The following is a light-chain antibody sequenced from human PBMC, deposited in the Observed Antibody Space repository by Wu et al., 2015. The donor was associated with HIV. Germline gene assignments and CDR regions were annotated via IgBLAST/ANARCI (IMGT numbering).Light chain of an antibody. J-gene: IGKJ2*01. CDR1: QSVSSY. Sequence: EIVLTQSPATLSLSPGERATLSCRASQSVSSYLAWYQQKPGQAPRLLIYGASIRATGIPDRFSGSGSGTGFTLTISRLELEDFAVYYCQHYGSSPPPYTFGQGTKLEIK. V-gene: IGKV3-20*01. CDR2: GAS. CDR3: QHYGSSPPPYT.